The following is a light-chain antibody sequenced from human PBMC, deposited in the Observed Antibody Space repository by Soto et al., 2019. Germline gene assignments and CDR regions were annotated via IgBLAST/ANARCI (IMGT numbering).Light chain of an antibody. CDR2: GAS. Sequence: DIVMTQSPATLSVSPGEGVTLSCRTSRSVGSNLAWYQQKPGQSPRLLIYGASTRATGIPARFSGSGSGTKFTLTIGNLQSEDFAVYFCHQYFNWPRTFGQGTKVDIK. V-gene: IGKV3-15*01. J-gene: IGKJ1*01. CDR3: HQYFNWPRT. CDR1: RSVGSN.